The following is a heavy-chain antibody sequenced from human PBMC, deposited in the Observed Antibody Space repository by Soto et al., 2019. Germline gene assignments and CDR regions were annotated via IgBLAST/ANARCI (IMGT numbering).Heavy chain of an antibody. V-gene: IGHV3-23*01. J-gene: IGHJ4*02. Sequence: GGSLRLSCAPSGFTFSTYAMSWVRQAPGKGLEWVSAISGAGGSSYYADSVKGRFTISRDNSKDTLYLQMNSLRADDTAVYYCAKGSEQWLGPMYFDSWGQGTLVTVSS. CDR3: AKGSEQWLGPMYFDS. CDR1: GFTFSTYA. CDR2: ISGAGGSS. D-gene: IGHD6-19*01.